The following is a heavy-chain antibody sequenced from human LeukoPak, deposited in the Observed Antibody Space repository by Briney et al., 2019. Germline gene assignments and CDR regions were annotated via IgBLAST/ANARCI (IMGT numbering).Heavy chain of an antibody. Sequence: SETLSLTCAVYGGSFSGYYWSWIRQPPGKGLEWIGEINHSGSTNYNPSLKSRVTISVDTSKNQFSLKLSSVTAADTAVYYCARRGSDILTGRGFDYWGQGTLVTVSS. CDR3: ARRGSDILTGRGFDY. J-gene: IGHJ4*02. CDR1: GGSFSGYY. CDR2: INHSGST. D-gene: IGHD3-9*01. V-gene: IGHV4-34*01.